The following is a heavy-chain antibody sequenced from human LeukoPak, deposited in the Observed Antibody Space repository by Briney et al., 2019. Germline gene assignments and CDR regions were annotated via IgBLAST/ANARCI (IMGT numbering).Heavy chain of an antibody. Sequence: GASVKVSCKASGYTFTGYYMHWVRQAPGQGLEWMGWINPNSGGTNYAQKFQGRVTMTRDTSISTAYMELSRLRSDDTAVYYCARDNPLSLPYDPSYYMDVWGKGTTVTVSS. J-gene: IGHJ6*03. D-gene: IGHD5-12*01. V-gene: IGHV1-2*02. CDR2: INPNSGGT. CDR3: ARDNPLSLPYDPSYYMDV. CDR1: GYTFTGYY.